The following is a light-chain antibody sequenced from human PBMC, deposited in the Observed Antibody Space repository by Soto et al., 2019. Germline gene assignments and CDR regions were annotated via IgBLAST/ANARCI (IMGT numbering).Light chain of an antibody. CDR2: ATS. Sequence: DIQMTQSPSSLSASVGDRVTITCRASQSITIYLNWYQQKPGKAPKLLIFATSSLQSGVPSRFSGSGSRTDFTLTISSLQAEDLATYYCQQSLTTPLTFGGGTKVEIK. CDR3: QQSLTTPLT. J-gene: IGKJ4*01. CDR1: QSITIY. V-gene: IGKV1-39*01.